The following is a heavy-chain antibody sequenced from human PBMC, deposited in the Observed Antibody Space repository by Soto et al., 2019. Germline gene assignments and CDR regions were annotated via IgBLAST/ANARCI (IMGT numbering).Heavy chain of an antibody. CDR2: IKQDGSEK. CDR1: GFTFSSYW. CDR3: ARGDILTGYYVFDI. D-gene: IGHD3-9*01. J-gene: IGHJ3*02. V-gene: IGHV3-7*01. Sequence: GGSLRLSCAASGFTFSSYWMSWVRQAPGKGLEWVANIKQDGSEKYYVDSVKGRFTISRDNAKNSLYLQMNSLRAEDTAVYYCARGDILTGYYVFDIWGQGTMVTVSS.